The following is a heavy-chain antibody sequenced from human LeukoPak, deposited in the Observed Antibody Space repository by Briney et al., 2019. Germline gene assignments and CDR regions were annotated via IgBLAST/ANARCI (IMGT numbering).Heavy chain of an antibody. D-gene: IGHD6-6*01. CDR2: INHSGST. CDR3: ARGRNGSSWFVPYYFDY. CDR1: GGSFSGYY. J-gene: IGHJ4*02. Sequence: SETLSLTCAVYGGSFSGYYWSWIRRPPGKGLEWIGEINHSGSTNYNPSLKSRVTISVDTSKNQFSLKLSSVTAADTAVYYCARGRNGSSWFVPYYFDYWGQGTLVTVSS. V-gene: IGHV4-34*01.